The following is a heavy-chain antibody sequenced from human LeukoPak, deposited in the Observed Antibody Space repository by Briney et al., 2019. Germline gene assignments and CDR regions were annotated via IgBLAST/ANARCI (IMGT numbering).Heavy chain of an antibody. J-gene: IGHJ4*02. Sequence: ASVKVSCKASGYTFTGYYMHWVRQAPGQGLEWMGWINPNSGGTNYAQKFQGRVTMTRDTSISTVYLQLNRLKSDDTAVYYCARVFSAGFFDYWGQGTLVTVSS. V-gene: IGHV1-2*02. CDR3: ARVFSAGFFDY. D-gene: IGHD3-3*01. CDR1: GYTFTGYY. CDR2: INPNSGGT.